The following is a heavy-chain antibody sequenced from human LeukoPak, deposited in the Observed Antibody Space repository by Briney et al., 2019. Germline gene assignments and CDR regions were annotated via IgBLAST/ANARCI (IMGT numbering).Heavy chain of an antibody. V-gene: IGHV4-59*01. CDR1: GGSISSYY. Sequence: SETLSLTCTVSGGSISSYYWSWIRQPPGKGLEWIGYIYYGGSTNYNPSLKSRVTISVDTSKNQFSLKLSSVTAADTAVYYCARWGPKGWFDPWGQGTLVTVSS. CDR3: ARWGPKGWFDP. D-gene: IGHD3-16*01. J-gene: IGHJ5*02. CDR2: IYYGGST.